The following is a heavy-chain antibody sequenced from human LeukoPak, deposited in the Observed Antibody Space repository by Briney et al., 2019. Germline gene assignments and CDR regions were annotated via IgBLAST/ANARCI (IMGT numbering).Heavy chain of an antibody. V-gene: IGHV4-39*01. CDR2: IFYTGLT. CDR1: GGSISSSTNY. Sequence: SETPSLTCTVSGGSISSSTNYWGWIRQPPGKGLECIGSIFYTGLTYYNPSLKSRVTISIDTSRNQFSLKLTSVTAADTGVFYCARRGLATDDAFDIWGQGTVVTVSS. CDR3: ARRGLATDDAFDI. J-gene: IGHJ3*02. D-gene: IGHD3/OR15-3a*01.